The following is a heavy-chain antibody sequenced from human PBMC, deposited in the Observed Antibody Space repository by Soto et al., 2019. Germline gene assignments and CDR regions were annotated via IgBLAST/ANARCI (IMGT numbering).Heavy chain of an antibody. CDR2: ISYDGSNK. CDR3: AKEAYDSSGYYYEGLDY. D-gene: IGHD3-22*01. V-gene: IGHV3-30*18. J-gene: IGHJ4*02. CDR1: GFTFSSYG. Sequence: QVQLVESGGGVVQPGRSLRLSCAASGFTFSSYGMHWVRQAPGKGLEWVAVISYDGSNKYYADSVKGRFTISRDNSKNTLYLQMNSLRAEDTAVYYCAKEAYDSSGYYYEGLDYWGQGTLVTVSS.